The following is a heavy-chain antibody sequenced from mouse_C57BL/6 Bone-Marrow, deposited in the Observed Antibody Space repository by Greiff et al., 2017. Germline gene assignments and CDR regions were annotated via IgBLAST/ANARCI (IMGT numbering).Heavy chain of an antibody. CDR1: GFSLTSYA. CDR2: IWTGGGT. Sequence: QVQLQQSRPGLVAPLQSLSITCTASGFSLTSYAIRWVRQPPVKGLEWLGVIWTGGGTNYNSALKSRLSISKDNSKSQVFLKMNSLQTDDTARYYCASWNSTVVADYYFMDYWGQGTSVTVSS. D-gene: IGHD1-1*01. CDR3: ASWNSTVVADYYFMDY. J-gene: IGHJ4*01. V-gene: IGHV2-9-1*01.